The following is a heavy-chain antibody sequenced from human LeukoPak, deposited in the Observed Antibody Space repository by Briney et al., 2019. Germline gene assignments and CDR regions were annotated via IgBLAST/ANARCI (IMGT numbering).Heavy chain of an antibody. CDR2: ISGSGGST. Sequence: GGSLRLSCGASGFTFSSYAMSWVRQAPGKGLEWVSAISGSGGSTYYADSVKGRFTISRDNSKNTLYLQMNSLRAEDTAVYYCAKGITIFGVGYYYYMDVWGKGTTVTVSS. J-gene: IGHJ6*03. CDR3: AKGITIFGVGYYYYMDV. CDR1: GFTFSSYA. D-gene: IGHD3-3*01. V-gene: IGHV3-23*01.